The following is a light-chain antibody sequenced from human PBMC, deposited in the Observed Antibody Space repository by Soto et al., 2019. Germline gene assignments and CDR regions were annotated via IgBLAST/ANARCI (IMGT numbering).Light chain of an antibody. Sequence: DIQMTQSASSLTATLGDRVTITCRASQSINNFLNWYQQKPGQAPKLLMYSATTLLGGVPSRFSGSGSGTDFSLTISRLQPEDFATYYCQQSFSTQQTFGQGTKV. J-gene: IGKJ1*01. CDR1: QSINNF. CDR3: QQSFSTQQT. CDR2: SAT. V-gene: IGKV1-39*01.